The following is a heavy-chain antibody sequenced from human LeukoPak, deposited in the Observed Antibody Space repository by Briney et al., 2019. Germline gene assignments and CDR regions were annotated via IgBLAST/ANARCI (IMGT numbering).Heavy chain of an antibody. CDR2: INHSGST. CDR1: GGSFSDYY. Sequence: PSETLSLTCAVYGGSFSDYYWSWIRQPPGKGLEWIGEINHSGSTNYNPSLKSRVTISVDTSKNQFSLKLSSVTAADTAVYYCARHKNRIQPPDPWGQGTLVTVSS. J-gene: IGHJ5*02. D-gene: IGHD1-14*01. CDR3: ARHKNRIQPPDP. V-gene: IGHV4-34*01.